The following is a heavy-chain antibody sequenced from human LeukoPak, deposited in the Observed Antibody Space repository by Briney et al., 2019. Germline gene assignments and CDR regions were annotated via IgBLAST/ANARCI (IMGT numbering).Heavy chain of an antibody. CDR1: GGSISSFY. J-gene: IGHJ4*02. Sequence: PSETLSLTCTVSGGSISSFYWSWIRQPPGKGLEWIGYIYYSGSTNYNPSLKSRVTISVDTSKNQFSLKLSSVTAADTAVYYCARHPLRSAAGSDYWGQGTLVTVS. CDR2: IYYSGST. D-gene: IGHD6-13*01. V-gene: IGHV4-59*08. CDR3: ARHPLRSAAGSDY.